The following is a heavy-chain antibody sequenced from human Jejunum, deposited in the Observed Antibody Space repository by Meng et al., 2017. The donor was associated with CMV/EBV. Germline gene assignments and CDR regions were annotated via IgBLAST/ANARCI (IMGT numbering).Heavy chain of an antibody. CDR3: ARARATARGMNWFDP. CDR2: IYSGGGI. CDR1: GVTVSSNY. Sequence: SGVTVSSNYMSWVRQAPGKGLEWVSLIYSGGGIYYADSVKGRFTISRDSSKNKVYLQMNSLRDEDTAVYYCARARATARGMNWFDPWGQGTLVTVSS. V-gene: IGHV3-53*01. J-gene: IGHJ5*02. D-gene: IGHD1-1*01.